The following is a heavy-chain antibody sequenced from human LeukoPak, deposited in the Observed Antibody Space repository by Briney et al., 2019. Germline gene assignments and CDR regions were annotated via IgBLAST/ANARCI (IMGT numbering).Heavy chain of an antibody. J-gene: IGHJ4*02. CDR1: GGSISSYY. Sequence: PSETLSLTCTVSGGSISSYYWSWIRQPAGKGLEWIGRIYTSGSTNYNPSLKSRVTMSVDTSKNQFSLKLSSVTAADTAVYYCARQTGVAVATFYFDYWGQGTLVTVSS. CDR3: ARQTGVAVATFYFDY. V-gene: IGHV4-4*07. CDR2: IYTSGST. D-gene: IGHD2-15*01.